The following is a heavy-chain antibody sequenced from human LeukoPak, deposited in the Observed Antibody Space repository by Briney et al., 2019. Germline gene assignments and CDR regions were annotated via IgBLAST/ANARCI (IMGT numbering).Heavy chain of an antibody. Sequence: ASVKVSCKASGYTFTSYDINWVRQATGQGLEWMGWMNPNSGNTGYAQKFQGRVTMTRNTSISTAYMELSSLRSEDRAVYYCARGLSIAVAGKFPVGYWGQGTLVSVSS. CDR2: MNPNSGNT. CDR1: GYTFTSYD. D-gene: IGHD6-19*01. J-gene: IGHJ4*02. CDR3: ARGLSIAVAGKFPVGY. V-gene: IGHV1-8*01.